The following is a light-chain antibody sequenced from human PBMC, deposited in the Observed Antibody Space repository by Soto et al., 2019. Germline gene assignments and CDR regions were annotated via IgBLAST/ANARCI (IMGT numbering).Light chain of an antibody. J-gene: IGKJ5*01. Sequence: ESILTRSPGTLSLSPGERATLSCRASQSVTSRYLAWYQKKPGQVPRLLIYGASSRATGIPDRISGSGSGTDFTLTISRLEPEDFAVYYCQQYGSSPRITFGQGTRLEIK. CDR2: GAS. V-gene: IGKV3-20*01. CDR1: QSVTSRY. CDR3: QQYGSSPRIT.